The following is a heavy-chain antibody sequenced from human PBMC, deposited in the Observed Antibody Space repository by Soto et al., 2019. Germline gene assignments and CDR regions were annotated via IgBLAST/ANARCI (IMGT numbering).Heavy chain of an antibody. CDR1: GFTFSSYS. D-gene: IGHD5-12*01. CDR3: ARENIVATGGHYYYYYYMDV. CDR2: ISSSSSTI. Sequence: GGSLRLSCAASGFTFSSYSMNWVRQAPGKGLEWVSYISSSSSTIYYADSVKGRFTISRDNAKNSLYLQMNSLRAEDTAVYYCARENIVATGGHYYYYYYMDVWGKGTTVTVSS. J-gene: IGHJ6*03. V-gene: IGHV3-48*01.